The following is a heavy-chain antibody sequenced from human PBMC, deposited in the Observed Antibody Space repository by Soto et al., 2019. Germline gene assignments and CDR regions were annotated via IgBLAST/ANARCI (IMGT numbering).Heavy chain of an antibody. CDR1: GYSISSYY. D-gene: IGHD6-13*01. CDR3: ARDDLAAAGTGWFDP. V-gene: IGHV4-59*01. Sequence: PSETLSLNCTVSGYSISSYYFTSFRQPPGKGLEWIGYIYYSGSTNYNPSLKSRVTISVDTSKNQFSLKLSSVTAADTAVYYCARDDLAAAGTGWFDPWGQGTLVTVSS. J-gene: IGHJ5*02. CDR2: IYYSGST.